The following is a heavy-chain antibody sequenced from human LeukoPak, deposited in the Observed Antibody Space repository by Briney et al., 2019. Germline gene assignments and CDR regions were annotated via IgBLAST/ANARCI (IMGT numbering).Heavy chain of an antibody. Sequence: GGSLRLSCAASGFTFSSYGMHWVRQAPGKGPEWVAFIRYDGSNKYYADSVKGRFTISRDNSKNTLYLQMNSLRAEDTAVYYCAKIFGSSGYSDYWGQGTLVTVSS. CDR1: GFTFSSYG. CDR3: AKIFGSSGYSDY. J-gene: IGHJ4*02. CDR2: IRYDGSNK. V-gene: IGHV3-30*02. D-gene: IGHD3-22*01.